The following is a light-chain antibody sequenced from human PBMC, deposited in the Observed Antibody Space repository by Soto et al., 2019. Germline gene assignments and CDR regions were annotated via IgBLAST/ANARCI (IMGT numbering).Light chain of an antibody. CDR3: TSYSTSNSYV. CDR1: SSDVGGYNF. J-gene: IGLJ1*01. V-gene: IGLV2-14*01. Sequence: QSALTQPASVSGSPGQSITISCTGSSSDVGGYNFVSWYQQHPGKAPKLMIYEVSKRPSGVSNRFSGSKSGNTASLTISGLQAEDEADSYCTSYSTSNSYVFGAGTKVT. CDR2: EVS.